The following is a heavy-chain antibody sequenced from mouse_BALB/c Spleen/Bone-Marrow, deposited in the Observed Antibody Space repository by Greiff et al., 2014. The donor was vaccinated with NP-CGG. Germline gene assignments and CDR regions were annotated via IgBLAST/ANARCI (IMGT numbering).Heavy chain of an antibody. CDR3: ARSDYGSRGGYFDY. J-gene: IGHJ2*01. Sequence: VQLQQSGLELVRPGVSVKISCKGSGYTFTDYAMHWVKQSHAKSLEWIGVISTYSGNTNYNQKFKGKATMTADESSSTAYMELARLTSEDSAIYYCARSDYGSRGGYFDYWGQGTTLTVSS. CDR2: ISTYSGNT. CDR1: GYTFTDYA. V-gene: IGHV1-67*01. D-gene: IGHD1-1*01.